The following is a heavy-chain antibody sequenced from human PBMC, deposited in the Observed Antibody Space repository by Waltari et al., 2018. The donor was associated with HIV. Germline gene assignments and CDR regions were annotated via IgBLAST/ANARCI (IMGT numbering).Heavy chain of an antibody. CDR1: GFTFSSYV. J-gene: IGHJ3*02. D-gene: IGHD2-2*03. CDR2: MDTSGGGT. V-gene: IGHV3-23*05. CDR3: AKGGYCNIIKCYWDDYDM. Sequence: EVHLLESGGGSVRPGGSLRLSCAASGFTFSSYVIAWVRQAPGKGLEVVSRMDTSGGGTYYAGSVKGRLTISRDNSKRTVHLQMDSLRAEDTAVYYCAKGGYCNIIKCYWDDYDMWGQGTMVTVSS.